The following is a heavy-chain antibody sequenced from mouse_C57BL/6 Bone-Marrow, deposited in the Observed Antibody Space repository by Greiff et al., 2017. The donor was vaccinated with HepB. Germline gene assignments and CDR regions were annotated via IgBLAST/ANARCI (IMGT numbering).Heavy chain of an antibody. D-gene: IGHD1-1*01. CDR3: ARHLYYYGSSYWYFDV. CDR1: GYTFTDYY. Sequence: VQLQQSGAELVKPGASVKISCKASGYTFTDYYINWVKQRPGQGLEWIGKIGPGSGSTYYNEKFKGKATLTADKSSSTAYMQLSSLTSEDSAVYFGARHLYYYGSSYWYFDVWGTGTTVTVSS. J-gene: IGHJ1*03. CDR2: IGPGSGST. V-gene: IGHV1-77*01.